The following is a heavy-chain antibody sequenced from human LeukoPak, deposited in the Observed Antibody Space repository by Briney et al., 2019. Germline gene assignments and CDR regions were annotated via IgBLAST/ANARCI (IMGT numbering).Heavy chain of an antibody. D-gene: IGHD3-3*01. J-gene: IGHJ3*02. Sequence: GASVKVSCKASGYTFTSYYMHWVRQAPGQGLEWMGIINPSGGSTSYAQKFQGRVTMTRDTSTSTVYMELSSLRSDDTAVYYCARAWRNYDFWSGYASDAFDIWGQGTMVTVSS. CDR1: GYTFTSYY. CDR2: INPSGGST. V-gene: IGHV1-46*01. CDR3: ARAWRNYDFWSGYASDAFDI.